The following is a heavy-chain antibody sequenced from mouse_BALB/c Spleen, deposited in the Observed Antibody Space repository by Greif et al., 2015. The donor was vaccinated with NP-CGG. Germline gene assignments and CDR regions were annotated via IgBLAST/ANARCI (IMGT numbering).Heavy chain of an antibody. D-gene: IGHD1-1*01. V-gene: IGHV5-9*02. J-gene: IGHJ3*01. CDR1: GFAFSSYD. CDR2: ISSGGSYT. Sequence: EVKLVESGGGLVKPGGSLKLSCAASGFAFSSYDMSWVRQTPEKRLEWVATISSGGSYTYYPDSVKGRFTISRDNARNTLYLQMSSLRSEDTALYYCASITTVEGGFAYWGQGTLVTVSA. CDR3: ASITTVEGGFAY.